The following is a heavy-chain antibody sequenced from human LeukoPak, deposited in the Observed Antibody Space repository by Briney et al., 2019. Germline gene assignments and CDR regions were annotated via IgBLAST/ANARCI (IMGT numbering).Heavy chain of an antibody. V-gene: IGHV1-46*01. J-gene: IGHJ4*02. CDR1: GYTFTGYY. Sequence: GASVKVSCKASGYTFTGYYMHWVRQAPGQGLEWMGIINPSGGSTSYAQKFQGRVTMTRDTSTSTVYMELSSLRSEDTAVYYCARDLLFGYSGYDLYFDYWGQGTLVTVSS. D-gene: IGHD5-12*01. CDR3: ARDLLFGYSGYDLYFDY. CDR2: INPSGGST.